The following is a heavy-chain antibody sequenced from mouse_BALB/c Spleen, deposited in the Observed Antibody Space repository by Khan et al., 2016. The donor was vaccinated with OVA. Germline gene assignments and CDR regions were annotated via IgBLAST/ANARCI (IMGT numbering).Heavy chain of an antibody. CDR1: GYTFTSYW. D-gene: IGHD2-1*01. CDR2: INPSTGYT. Sequence: LKESGAELAKPGASVKMSSKASGYTFTSYWMHWVKQRPGQGLEWIGYINPSTGYTEYNQKFKDKATLTADKSSSTAYMQLSSLTSEDSAVYYCARRGVYGIFAYWGQGTLVTVSA. V-gene: IGHV1-7*01. CDR3: ARRGVYGIFAY. J-gene: IGHJ3*01.